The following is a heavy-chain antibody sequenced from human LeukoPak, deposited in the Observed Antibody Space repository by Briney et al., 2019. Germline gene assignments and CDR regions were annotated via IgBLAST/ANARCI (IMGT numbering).Heavy chain of an antibody. CDR1: GFTFSSYA. Sequence: GGSLRLSCAASGFTFSSYAMSWVRQAPGKGLEWVSAISGSAGSTYYAASVKGRFTISRDNSKNTLYLQMNSLRAEDTAVYYCAKDRAIVGAKQVYFDYWGQGTLVTVSS. CDR3: AKDRAIVGAKQVYFDY. J-gene: IGHJ4*02. V-gene: IGHV3-23*01. D-gene: IGHD1-26*01. CDR2: ISGSAGST.